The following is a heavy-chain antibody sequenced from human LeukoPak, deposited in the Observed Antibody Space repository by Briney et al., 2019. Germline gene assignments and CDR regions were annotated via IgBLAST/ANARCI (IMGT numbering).Heavy chain of an antibody. CDR1: GGSFSGYY. CDR2: INHSGST. J-gene: IGHJ4*02. D-gene: IGHD6-19*01. Sequence: SETLSLTCAVYGGSFSGYYWSWIRQPPGKGLEWIGEINHSGSTNYNPSLKSRVTISVDTSKNQFSLKLSSVTAADTAVYYCERGGRSSGWRGRGYYFDYWGQGTLVTVSS. V-gene: IGHV4-34*01. CDR3: ERGGRSSGWRGRGYYFDY.